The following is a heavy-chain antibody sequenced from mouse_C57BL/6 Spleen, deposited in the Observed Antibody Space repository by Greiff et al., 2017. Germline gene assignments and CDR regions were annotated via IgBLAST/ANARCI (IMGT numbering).Heavy chain of an antibody. Sequence: VQLQQSGPELVKPGASVKISCKASGYSFTGYYMNWVKQSPEKSLEWIGEINPSTGGTTYNQKFKAKATLTVDKSSSTAYMQLKSLTSEDAAVYYCARGEGTAQAFFAYLGQGTLVTVSA. CDR1: GYSFTGYY. J-gene: IGHJ3*01. V-gene: IGHV1-42*01. D-gene: IGHD3-2*02. CDR3: ARGEGTAQAFFAY. CDR2: INPSTGGT.